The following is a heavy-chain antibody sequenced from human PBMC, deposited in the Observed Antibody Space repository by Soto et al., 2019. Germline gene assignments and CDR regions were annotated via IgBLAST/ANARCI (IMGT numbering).Heavy chain of an antibody. J-gene: IGHJ6*02. V-gene: IGHV6-1*01. CDR2: TYYRSKWYN. D-gene: IGHD6-6*01. CDR3: ARDLTAARPSRGTYYYYGMDV. CDR1: GDSVSSNSAA. Sequence: SQTLSLTCAISGDSVSSNSAAWNWIRQSPSRGLEWLGRTYYRSKWYNDYAVSVKSRITINPDTSKNQFSLQLNSVTPEDTAVYYCARDLTAARPSRGTYYYYGMDVWGQGTMVTVSS.